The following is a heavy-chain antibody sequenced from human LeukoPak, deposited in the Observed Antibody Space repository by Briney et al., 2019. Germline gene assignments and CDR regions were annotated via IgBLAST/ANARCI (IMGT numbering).Heavy chain of an antibody. J-gene: IGHJ6*03. CDR2: IYSGGST. CDR3: ARAEQYYYYYYMDV. D-gene: IGHD1/OR15-1a*01. V-gene: IGHV3-66*02. Sequence: PGGSLRLSCAASGFTVSSNYMSWVRQAPGKGLEWVSVIYSGGSTYYAGSVKGRFTISRDNSKNTLYLQMNSLRAEDTAVYYCARAEQYYYYYYMDVWGKGTTVTVSS. CDR1: GFTVSSNY.